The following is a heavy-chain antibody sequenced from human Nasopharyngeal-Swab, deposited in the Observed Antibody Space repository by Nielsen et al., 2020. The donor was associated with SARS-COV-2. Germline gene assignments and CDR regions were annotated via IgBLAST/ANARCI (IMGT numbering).Heavy chain of an antibody. CDR2: VSGGGDST. Sequence: GGSLRLSCAASGFTFSSYAMSWVRQAPGKGLEWVSTVSGGGDSTNYADSVKGRFTISRGNSKNSLYLQMNSLRAEDTAVYYCAKACFTMVRGVSPFDYWGQGTLVTVSS. CDR3: AKACFTMVRGVSPFDY. CDR1: GFTFSSYA. V-gene: IGHV3-23*01. D-gene: IGHD3-10*01. J-gene: IGHJ4*02.